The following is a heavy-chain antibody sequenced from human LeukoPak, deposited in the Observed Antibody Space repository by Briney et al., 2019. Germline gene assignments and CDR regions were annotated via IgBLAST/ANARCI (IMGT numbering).Heavy chain of an antibody. CDR3: ARNYGDYVARSYYYMDV. Sequence: GASVKVSCKTSGYSFTGYYMHWVRQAPGQGLEWMGWINPNRGDTNYAQRFQGRVTMTRDTSISTAYMELSRLRSDDTAVYYCARNYGDYVARSYYYMDVWGKGTTVTVSS. V-gene: IGHV1-2*02. D-gene: IGHD4-17*01. CDR1: GYSFTGYY. J-gene: IGHJ6*03. CDR2: INPNRGDT.